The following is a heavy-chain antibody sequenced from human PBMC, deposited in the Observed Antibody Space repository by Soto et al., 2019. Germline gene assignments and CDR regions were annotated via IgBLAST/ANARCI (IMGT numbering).Heavy chain of an antibody. Sequence: QVQLVESGGGVVQPGRSLRLSCAASGFTFSDFGMHWVRQAPGKGLEWVAVIWYDGSNKFYADSVKGRFTISRDNSKNTLYLQLNSLRAEDTAVYYCARDGIVGASYLDYWGQGTLVTVSS. CDR2: IWYDGSNK. V-gene: IGHV3-33*01. CDR1: GFTFSDFG. CDR3: ARDGIVGASYLDY. D-gene: IGHD1-26*01. J-gene: IGHJ4*02.